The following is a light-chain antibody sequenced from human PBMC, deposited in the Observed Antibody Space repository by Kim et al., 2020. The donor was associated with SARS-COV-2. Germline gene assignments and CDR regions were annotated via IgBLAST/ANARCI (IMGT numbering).Light chain of an antibody. CDR3: QQSYTILLT. Sequence: DIQMTQSPSSLSASVGDRVTITCQASQDISYYLNWYQQKPGKAPELLLYDASTLETGVPSRFSGSGSGTDFTFTITSLQPEDIATYYCQQSYTILLTFGEGTKVDIK. V-gene: IGKV1-33*01. CDR1: QDISYY. CDR2: DAS. J-gene: IGKJ4*02.